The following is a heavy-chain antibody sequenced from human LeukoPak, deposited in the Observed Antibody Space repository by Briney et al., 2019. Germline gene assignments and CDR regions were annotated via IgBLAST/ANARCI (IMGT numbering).Heavy chain of an antibody. V-gene: IGHV3-74*01. Sequence: GGSLRLSCATSGFTFGTYWMNWLRQAPGKGLVWVLRIRSDGGATTYAESVKGRFTISRDNARNTLYLQMNSLRVDDTAVYYCAKSDWFDPCGRGILVTVSS. J-gene: IGHJ5*02. CDR3: AKSDWFDP. CDR1: GFTFGTYW. CDR2: IRSDGGAT.